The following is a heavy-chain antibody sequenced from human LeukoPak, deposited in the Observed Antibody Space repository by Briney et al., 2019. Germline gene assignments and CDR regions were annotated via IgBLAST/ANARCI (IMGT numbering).Heavy chain of an antibody. CDR1: GFTFSSYW. D-gene: IGHD3-22*01. V-gene: IGHV3-74*03. CDR2: INSDGSRT. J-gene: IGHJ4*02. CDR3: ARHVVAVGFDY. Sequence: PGGSLRLSCAASGFTFSSYWMHWVRQAPGKGLVWVSRINSDGSRTTYADSVKGRFTISRDNAKNSLYLHMNSLRAEDTAVYYCARHVVAVGFDYWGQGTLVTVSS.